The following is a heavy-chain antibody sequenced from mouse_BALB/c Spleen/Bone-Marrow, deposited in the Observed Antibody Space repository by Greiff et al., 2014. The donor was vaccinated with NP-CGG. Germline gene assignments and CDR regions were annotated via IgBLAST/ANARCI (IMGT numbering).Heavy chain of an antibody. D-gene: IGHD3-3*01. CDR1: GYSFTDYD. V-gene: IGHV1S56*01. Sequence: VQLVESGPELVKPGTLVKISCKVSGYSFTDYDINWVKQRPGQGLEWIGWIYPGDGSTKYNEKFKGKATLTADRSSSTAYMQLSSLTSESSAVYFCARGGIGRSLDYWGQGTSVTVSS. J-gene: IGHJ4*01. CDR3: ARGGIGRSLDY. CDR2: IYPGDGST.